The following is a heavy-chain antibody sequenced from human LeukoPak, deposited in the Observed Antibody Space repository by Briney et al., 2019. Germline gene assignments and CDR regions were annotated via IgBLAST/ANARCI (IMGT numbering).Heavy chain of an antibody. CDR2: INHSGST. V-gene: IGHV4-34*01. CDR1: GGSFSGYY. J-gene: IGHJ4*02. Sequence: SETLSFTCAVYGGSFSGYYWSWIRQPPRKGMEWIGKINHSGSTNYNPSLKSRVTISVDTSKNQFSLKLSSVTAADTAVYYCATAGSGLYYFDYWGQGTLVTVSS. CDR3: ATAGSGLYYFDY. D-gene: IGHD6-19*01.